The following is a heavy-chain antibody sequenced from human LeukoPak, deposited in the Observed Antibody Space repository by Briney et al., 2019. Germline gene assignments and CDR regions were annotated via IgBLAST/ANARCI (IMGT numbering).Heavy chain of an antibody. CDR1: GGSISSYY. D-gene: IGHD1/OR15-1a*01. CDR3: ARVRNWNSQQPKSYYYYYYMDV. J-gene: IGHJ6*03. CDR2: IYTSGST. Sequence: NPSETLSLTCTVSGGSISSYYWSWIRQPAGKGLEWIGRIYTSGSTNYNPSLKSRVTMSVDTSKNQFSLKLSSVTAADTAVYYCARVRNWNSQQPKSYYYYYYMDVWGKGTTVTVSS. V-gene: IGHV4-4*07.